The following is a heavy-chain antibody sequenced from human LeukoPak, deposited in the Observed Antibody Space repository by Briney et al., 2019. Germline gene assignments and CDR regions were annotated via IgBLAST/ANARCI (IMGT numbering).Heavy chain of an antibody. V-gene: IGHV3-7*01. Sequence: GGSLRLSCAASGFTFSRYWMSWVRQAPGKGLDWVADIRPDGSEEQYVDSVKGRFTISRDNAKNSLFLQMNSLRAEDTAVYYCARYSRSADSFWGQGTLVTVSS. CDR2: IRPDGSEE. CDR3: ARYSRSADSF. D-gene: IGHD2-21*01. J-gene: IGHJ4*02. CDR1: GFTFSRYW.